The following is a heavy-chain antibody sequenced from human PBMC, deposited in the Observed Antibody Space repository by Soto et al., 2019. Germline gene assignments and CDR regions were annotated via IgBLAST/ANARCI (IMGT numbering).Heavy chain of an antibody. CDR2: IYYSGTT. V-gene: IGHV4-59*01. D-gene: IGHD2-15*01. Sequence: QVQLQESGPGLVKPSETLSLTCTVSGGSISSYYWSWIRQPPGKGLEGSGYIYYSGTTNYNPSLKSRVNISVDTSKNQFSLKLSSVTAADTAVYYCARFLSDCSGGSCYSFRVANWFDPWGQGTLVTVSS. J-gene: IGHJ5*02. CDR1: GGSISSYY. CDR3: ARFLSDCSGGSCYSFRVANWFDP.